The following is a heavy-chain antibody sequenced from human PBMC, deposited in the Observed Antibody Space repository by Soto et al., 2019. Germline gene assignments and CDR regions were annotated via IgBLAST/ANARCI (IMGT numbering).Heavy chain of an antibody. J-gene: IGHJ4*02. CDR1: GYTFTSYA. V-gene: IGHV1-3*01. Sequence: QVQLVQSGAEVKKPGASVKVSCKASGYTFTSYAMHWVRQAPGQRLEWMGWINAGNGNTKYSQKFQGRVTITRDTSASTAYVERSSMRSEETAVYSCASSFPVLAAIDYWGQGTLVTVSS. CDR3: ASSFPVLAAIDY. CDR2: INAGNGNT. D-gene: IGHD2-2*02.